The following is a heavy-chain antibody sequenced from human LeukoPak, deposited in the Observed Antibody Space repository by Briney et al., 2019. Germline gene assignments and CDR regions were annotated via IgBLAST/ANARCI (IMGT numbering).Heavy chain of an antibody. CDR2: IYTSGST. Sequence: SETLSLTCTVSGGSISSYYWSWLRQPAGKGLEWIGRIYTSGSTNYNPSLKSRVTILVDTSKNQFSLKLSSVTAADTAVYYCARPRRPMTTVTNNGMDVWGQGTTVTVSS. CDR1: GGSISSYY. V-gene: IGHV4-4*07. J-gene: IGHJ6*02. CDR3: ARPRRPMTTVTNNGMDV. D-gene: IGHD4-17*01.